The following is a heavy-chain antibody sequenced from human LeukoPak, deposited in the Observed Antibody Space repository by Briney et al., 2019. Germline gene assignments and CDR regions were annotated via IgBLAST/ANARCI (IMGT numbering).Heavy chain of an antibody. V-gene: IGHV3-21*01. J-gene: IGHJ6*02. CDR2: ISSSSSYI. CDR3: ARSRGIAAAGGPTYYGMDV. D-gene: IGHD6-13*01. CDR1: GFTFSSYS. Sequence: PGGSLRLSCAASGFTFSSYSMNWVRQAPGKGLEWVSSISSSSSYIYYADSAKGRFTISRDNAKNSLYLQMNSLRAEDTAVYYCARSRGIAAAGGPTYYGMDVWGQGTTVTVSS.